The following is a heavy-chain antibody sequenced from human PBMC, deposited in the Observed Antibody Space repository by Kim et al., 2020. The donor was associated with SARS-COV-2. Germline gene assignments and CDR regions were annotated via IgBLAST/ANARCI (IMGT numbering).Heavy chain of an antibody. D-gene: IGHD3-3*01. J-gene: IGHJ5*02. V-gene: IGHV1-18*01. Sequence: GISWVRQAPGQGLEWMGWISAYNGNTNYAQKLQGRVTMTTDTSTSTAYMELRSLRSDDTAVYYCARDSMGITIFGVVITGNWFDPWGQGTLAT. CDR2: ISAYNGNT. CDR1: G. CDR3: ARDSMGITIFGVVITGNWFDP.